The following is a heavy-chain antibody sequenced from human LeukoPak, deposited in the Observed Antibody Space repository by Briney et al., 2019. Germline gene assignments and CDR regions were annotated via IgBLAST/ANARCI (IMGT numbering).Heavy chain of an antibody. CDR1: GFTFSSYA. D-gene: IGHD3-22*01. CDR2: ISGSGSST. V-gene: IGHV3-23*01. Sequence: GGSLGLSCAASGFTFSSYAMTWVRQAPGKGLEWVSSISGSGSSTDYADSVKGRFTISRDKSKNTLYLQMNSLRAEDTAVYYCAKHYDSSGYYFDCWGQGTLVTVSS. CDR3: AKHYDSSGYYFDC. J-gene: IGHJ4*02.